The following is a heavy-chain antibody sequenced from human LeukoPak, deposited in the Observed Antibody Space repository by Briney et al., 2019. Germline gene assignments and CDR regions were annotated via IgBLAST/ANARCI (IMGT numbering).Heavy chain of an antibody. D-gene: IGHD5-24*01. CDR3: ARDSERRDGFSLYFFDY. V-gene: IGHV3-21*01. CDR1: GFTFNTYT. CDR2: ISSGSTYR. Sequence: GGSLRLSCTASGFTFNTYTMNWVRQAPGKGLEWVSSISSGSTYRYYADSVKGRFTISRDNAENSLFMQMDSLRAEDTALYYCARDSERRDGFSLYFFDYWGRGTLVTVSS. J-gene: IGHJ4*02.